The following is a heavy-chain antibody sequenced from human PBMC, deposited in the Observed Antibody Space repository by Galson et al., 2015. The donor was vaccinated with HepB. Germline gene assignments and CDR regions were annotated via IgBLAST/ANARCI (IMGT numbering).Heavy chain of an antibody. D-gene: IGHD5-12*01. V-gene: IGHV3-23*01. Sequence: SLRLSCAASGFTFSTYAMTWVRQAPGRGLEWVSGITTSGVITYSADSVKGRFTISRGSSKNTLYLQMNSLRAEDTAIYYCVRGLNLFDVWGQGTMVSVSS. CDR1: GFTFSTYA. CDR3: VRGLNLFDV. CDR2: ITTSGVIT. J-gene: IGHJ3*01.